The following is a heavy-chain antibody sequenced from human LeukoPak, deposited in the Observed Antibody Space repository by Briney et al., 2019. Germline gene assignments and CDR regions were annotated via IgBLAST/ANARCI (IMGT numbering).Heavy chain of an antibody. J-gene: IGHJ4*02. D-gene: IGHD5-18*01. CDR3: ARDGHSYGYDLDY. CDR1: GFTFSDYY. V-gene: IGHV3-11*06. CDR2: ISSSSSYT. Sequence: GGSLRLTCAASGFTFSDYYMSWIRQAPGKGLEWVSYISSSSSYTNYADSVKGRFTISRDNAKNSLYLQMNSLRAEDTAVYYCARDGHSYGYDLDYWGQGTLVTVSS.